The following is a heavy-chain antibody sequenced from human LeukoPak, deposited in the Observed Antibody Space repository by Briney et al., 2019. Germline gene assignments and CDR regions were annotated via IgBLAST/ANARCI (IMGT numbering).Heavy chain of an antibody. J-gene: IGHJ4*02. V-gene: IGHV4-34*01. CDR3: ARETPRYSSSWHLDY. CDR1: GGSFSGYY. CDR2: INHSGST. D-gene: IGHD6-13*01. Sequence: PSETLSLTCVVYGGSFSGYYWSWIRQPPGKGLEWIGEINHSGSTNYNPSLKSRVTISVDTPKNQFSLKLSSVTAADTAVYYCARETPRYSSSWHLDYWGQGTLVTVSS.